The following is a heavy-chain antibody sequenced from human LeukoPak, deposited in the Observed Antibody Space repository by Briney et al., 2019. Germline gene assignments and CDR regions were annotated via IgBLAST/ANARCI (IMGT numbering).Heavy chain of an antibody. CDR1: GGTFSNYA. Sequence: ASVKVSCKASGGTFSNYAISWVRQAPGQGLEWMGGIIPIFGTANYAQKFQGRVTITTDESTSTAYMELSSLRSEDTAVYYCARVPPGMTTVMGGFDPWGQGTLVTVSS. D-gene: IGHD4-11*01. CDR3: ARVPPGMTTVMGGFDP. V-gene: IGHV1-69*05. CDR2: IIPIFGTA. J-gene: IGHJ5*02.